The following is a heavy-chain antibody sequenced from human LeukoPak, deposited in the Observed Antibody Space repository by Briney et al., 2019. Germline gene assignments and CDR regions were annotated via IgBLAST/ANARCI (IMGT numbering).Heavy chain of an antibody. Sequence: GGSLRLSCAASGFSLSNYDMSWVRQAPGRGLEWVSSLSGSGSSTYYADSVQGRFTISRDNAKNSLYLQMNSLRAEDTAVYYCARDRSYYDIFTGYRDYYYYYMGVWGKGTTVTISS. J-gene: IGHJ6*03. V-gene: IGHV3-48*03. CDR1: GFSLSNYD. CDR2: LSGSGSST. CDR3: ARDRSYYDIFTGYRDYYYYYMGV. D-gene: IGHD3-9*01.